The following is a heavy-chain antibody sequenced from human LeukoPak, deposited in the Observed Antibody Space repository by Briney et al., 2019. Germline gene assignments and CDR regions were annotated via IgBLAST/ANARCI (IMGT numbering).Heavy chain of an antibody. V-gene: IGHV1-18*01. Sequence: ASVKVSCKASGYTFTSYGISWVRQAPGQGLEWMGRISAYNGNTNYAQKLQGRVTVTTDTSTSTAYMELRSLRSDDTAVYYCARDGGSGWSINYYYGMDVWGQGTTVTVSS. D-gene: IGHD6-19*01. CDR2: ISAYNGNT. J-gene: IGHJ6*02. CDR3: ARDGGSGWSINYYYGMDV. CDR1: GYTFTSYG.